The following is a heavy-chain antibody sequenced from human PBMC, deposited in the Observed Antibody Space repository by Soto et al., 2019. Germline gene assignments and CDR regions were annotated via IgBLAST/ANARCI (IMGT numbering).Heavy chain of an antibody. CDR3: GSSASPDAY. CDR2: ISSSSSTI. CDR1: GFTFSSYS. V-gene: IGHV3-48*01. J-gene: IGHJ4*02. Sequence: GGSLRLSCAASGFTFSSYSMNWVRQAPGKGLEWVSYISSSSSTIYYADSVKGRFTISRDNAKNSLYLQMNSLRAEDTAVYYSGSSASPDAYWGQGTLVTVPS. D-gene: IGHD3-22*01.